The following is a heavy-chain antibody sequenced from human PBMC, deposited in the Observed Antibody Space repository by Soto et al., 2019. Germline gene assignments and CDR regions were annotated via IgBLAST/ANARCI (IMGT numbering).Heavy chain of an antibody. Sequence: SETLCLTCAVYGGSFSGYYWSWIRQPPGKGLEWIGEINHSGSTNYNPSLKSRVTISVDTSKNQFSLKLSSVTAADTAVYYCARGDVNIVATISHYFDYWGQGTLVTVSS. D-gene: IGHD5-12*01. CDR3: ARGDVNIVATISHYFDY. J-gene: IGHJ4*02. CDR2: INHSGST. V-gene: IGHV4-34*01. CDR1: GGSFSGYY.